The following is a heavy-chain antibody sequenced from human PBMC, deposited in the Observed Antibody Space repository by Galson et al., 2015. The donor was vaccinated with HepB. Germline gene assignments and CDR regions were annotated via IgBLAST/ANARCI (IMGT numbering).Heavy chain of an antibody. CDR1: GFTFSSYG. CDR3: AKGGQRTKYYYMDV. J-gene: IGHJ6*03. V-gene: IGHV3-30*18. D-gene: IGHD6-25*01. Sequence: SLRLSCAASGFTFSSYGMHWVRQAPGKGLEWVAVISYDGSNKYYADSVKGRFTISRDNSKNTLYLQMNSLRAEDTAVYYCAKGGQRTKYYYMDVWGKGTTVTVSS. CDR2: ISYDGSNK.